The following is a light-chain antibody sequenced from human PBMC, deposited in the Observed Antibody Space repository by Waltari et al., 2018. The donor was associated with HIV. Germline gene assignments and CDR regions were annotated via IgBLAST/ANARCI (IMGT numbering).Light chain of an antibody. CDR2: DVS. Sequence: QSALTQPASVSGSPGQSITISCTGTSSDVGGYNYVSWYQQHPGKAPKRMIYDVSKRPSGVSNRFSGSKSGNTASLTISGLQAEDEADYYCSSYTSSSTKGVFGGGTKLTVL. CDR3: SSYTSSSTKGV. V-gene: IGLV2-14*01. CDR1: SSDVGGYNY. J-gene: IGLJ3*02.